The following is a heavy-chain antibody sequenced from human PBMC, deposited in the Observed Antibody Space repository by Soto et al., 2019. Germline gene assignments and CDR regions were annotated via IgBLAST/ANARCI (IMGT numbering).Heavy chain of an antibody. V-gene: IGHV3-7*01. CDR1: GFTFTRPW. CDR3: VRTGWNPPDY. CDR2: ITEDGSEN. D-gene: IGHD1-1*01. J-gene: IGHJ4*02. Sequence: EVPLVESGGGLVQPGGSLRLSCAVSGFTFTRPWLRWVRQTPGQGLEWVASITEDGSENSYVDSVKGRFTISRDNAKNSLFLQMNSLRVEDTAVYYCVRTGWNPPDYGGQGTLVTVSS.